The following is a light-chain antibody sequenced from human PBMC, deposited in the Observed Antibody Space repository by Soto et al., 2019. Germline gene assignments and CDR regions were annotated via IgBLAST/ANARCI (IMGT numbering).Light chain of an antibody. Sequence: PSLLFVSTEKRATLSCRASQSIGRSLAWYQQKPGQAPRLLISDASTRATGIPARFSGSGSGTEFTLTISSLQSEDFAIYYRHAVTRWPPGTFGEGTKV. CDR1: QSIGRS. J-gene: IGKJ2*01. CDR3: HAVTRWPPGT. CDR2: DAS. V-gene: IGKV3-15*01.